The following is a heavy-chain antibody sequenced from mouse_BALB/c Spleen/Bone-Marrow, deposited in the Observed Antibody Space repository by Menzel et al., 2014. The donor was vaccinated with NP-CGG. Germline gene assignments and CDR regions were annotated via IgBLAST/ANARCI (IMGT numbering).Heavy chain of an antibody. CDR1: GFNIKDTY. J-gene: IGHJ3*01. Sequence: EAQLQQSGAELVKPGASVKLSCTASGFNIKDTYMHWVKQRPEQGLEWIGRIDPANGNTKYDPKFQGKATITADTPSNTASLQLSNMTSEGTAVYYCAGFPYWGQGTLVTVSA. CDR3: AGFPY. V-gene: IGHV14-3*02. CDR2: IDPANGNT.